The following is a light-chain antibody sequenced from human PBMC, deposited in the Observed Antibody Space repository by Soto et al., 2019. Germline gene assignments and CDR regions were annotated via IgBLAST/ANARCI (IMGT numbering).Light chain of an antibody. J-gene: IGKJ2*01. CDR3: QQYGSSPQYT. CDR1: QSVSSSY. Sequence: EIVLTQSPGTLSLSPGERATLSCRASQSVSSSYLAWYQQKPGQAPRLLIYGASSRATGIPDRFSGNGSGTDFTLTISRLEPEDFAVYYCQQYGSSPQYTFGQGTKVDIK. CDR2: GAS. V-gene: IGKV3-20*01.